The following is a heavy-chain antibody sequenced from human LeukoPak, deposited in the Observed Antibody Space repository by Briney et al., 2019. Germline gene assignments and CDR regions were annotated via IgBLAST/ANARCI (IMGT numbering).Heavy chain of an antibody. J-gene: IGHJ4*02. CDR1: GRSIGTYY. V-gene: IGHV4-59*01. CDR3: ARDGCGSSSCLDY. D-gene: IGHD6-6*01. CDR2: IYYNGST. Sequence: SETLSLTCTVSGRSIGTYYWNWIRQPPGKGLEWIGYIYYNGSTNYNPSLKSRVTISVDTSKNQFSLKLSSVTAADTAVYYCARDGCGSSSCLDYWGQGTLVTVSS.